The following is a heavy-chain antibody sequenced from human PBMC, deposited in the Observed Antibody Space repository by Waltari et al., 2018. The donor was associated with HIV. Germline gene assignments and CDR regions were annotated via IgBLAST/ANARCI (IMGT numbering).Heavy chain of an antibody. J-gene: IGHJ3*02. D-gene: IGHD3-22*01. CDR3: AGGDYYDSSGAFDI. V-gene: IGHV4-34*01. CDR1: GGSFSGYY. Sequence: QVQLQQWGAGLLKPSETLSLTCAVYGGSFSGYYWSWIRQPPGKGLEWIGEINHSGSTNYNPSLKSRVTISVDTSKNQFSLKLSSVTAADTAVYYCAGGDYYDSSGAFDIWGQGTMVTVSS. CDR2: INHSGST.